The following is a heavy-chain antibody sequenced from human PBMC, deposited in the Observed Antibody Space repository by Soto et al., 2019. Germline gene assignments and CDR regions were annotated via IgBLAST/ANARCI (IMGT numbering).Heavy chain of an antibody. Sequence: PSETLSLTCAVYGGSFSGYYWSWIRQPPGKGLEWIGEINHSGSTNYNPSPKSRVTISVDTSKNQFSLKLSSVTAADTAVYYCARGEIQLWSWYYYGMDVWGQGTTVTVSS. D-gene: IGHD5-18*01. V-gene: IGHV4-34*01. CDR2: INHSGST. J-gene: IGHJ6*02. CDR1: GGSFSGYY. CDR3: ARGEIQLWSWYYYGMDV.